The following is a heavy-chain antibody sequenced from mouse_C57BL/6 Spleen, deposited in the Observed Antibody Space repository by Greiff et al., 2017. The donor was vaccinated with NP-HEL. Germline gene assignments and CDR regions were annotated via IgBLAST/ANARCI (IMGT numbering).Heavy chain of an antibody. CDR1: GYTFTSYW. D-gene: IGHD2-1*01. CDR2: IYPGSGST. Sequence: QVQLQQSGAELVKPGASVKMSCKASGYTFTSYWITWVKQRPGQGLEWIGDIYPGSGSTNYNEKFKSKATLTVDTSSSTAYMQLSSLTSEDSAVYYCARGGDGNSYYYAMDYWGQGTSVTVSS. CDR3: ARGGDGNSYYYAMDY. V-gene: IGHV1-55*01. J-gene: IGHJ4*01.